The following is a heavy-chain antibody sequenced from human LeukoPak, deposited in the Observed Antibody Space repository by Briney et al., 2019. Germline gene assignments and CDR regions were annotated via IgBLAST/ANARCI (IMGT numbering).Heavy chain of an antibody. J-gene: IGHJ3*01. V-gene: IGHV1-69*05. Sequence: GSSVKVSCKASGGTFSSYAISWVRQAPGQGLEWMGRIIPIFGTANYAQKFQGRVTITTDESTSTAYMELSSLRSEDAALYYCATEIYYYSSGSTAFDFWGQGTMVTVSS. D-gene: IGHD3-10*01. CDR1: GGTFSSYA. CDR2: IIPIFGTA. CDR3: ATEIYYYSSGSTAFDF.